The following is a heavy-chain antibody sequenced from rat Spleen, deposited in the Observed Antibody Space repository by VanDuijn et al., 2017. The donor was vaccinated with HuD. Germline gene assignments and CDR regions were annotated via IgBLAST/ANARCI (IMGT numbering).Heavy chain of an antibody. CDR3: ARYTATLSFDY. CDR2: ISYSGSP. J-gene: IGHJ2*01. D-gene: IGHD1-10*01. V-gene: IGHV3-1*01. Sequence: EVQLQESGPGLVKPSQSLSLTCSVTNYSLTSDYWGWIRKFPGSKMEWIGHISYSGSPRYSPSLKGRISISRDTSKNQFFLQLDSVTTEDTATYFCARYTATLSFDYWGQGVMVTVSS. CDR1: NYSLTSDY.